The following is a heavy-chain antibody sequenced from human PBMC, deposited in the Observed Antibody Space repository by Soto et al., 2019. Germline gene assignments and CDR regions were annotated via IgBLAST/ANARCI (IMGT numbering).Heavy chain of an antibody. V-gene: IGHV4-30-4*01. CDR3: ARTTVTSSYYGLDV. D-gene: IGHD4-4*01. CDR1: GASISSGDYY. J-gene: IGHJ6*02. CDR2: MYYSGTN. Sequence: QVQLQESGPGPVKPSQTLSLTCTVSGASISSGDYYWTWIRQPPGKGLEWIGYMYYSGTNYYNPSLHSRVTISVDTSTNPFSLKLSSVTAADTAVYYCARTTVTSSYYGLDVWGQGSTVTVSS.